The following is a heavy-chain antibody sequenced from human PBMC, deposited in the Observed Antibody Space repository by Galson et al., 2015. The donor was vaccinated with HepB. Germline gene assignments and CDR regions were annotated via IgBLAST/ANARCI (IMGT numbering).Heavy chain of an antibody. Sequence: QSGAEVKKPGESLKISCEGSGYSFTSYWIGWVRQMPGKGLEWMGIIYPGDSETRYNPSLQGQVTISADKSIRTAYLQWSSLKASDTAIYYCARRHYYGSGTNYNPRLYYFDSWGQGTLVTVSS. V-gene: IGHV5-51*01. CDR3: ARRHYYGSGTNYNPRLYYFDS. J-gene: IGHJ4*02. D-gene: IGHD3-10*01. CDR2: IYPGDSET. CDR1: GYSFTSYW.